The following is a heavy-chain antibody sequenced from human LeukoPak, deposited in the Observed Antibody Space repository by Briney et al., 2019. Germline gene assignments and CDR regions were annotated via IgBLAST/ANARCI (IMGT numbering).Heavy chain of an antibody. J-gene: IGHJ2*01. CDR2: IYSGVST. D-gene: IGHD3-22*01. CDR3: ARDRRYYDSSGYYFHWYFDL. V-gene: IGHV3-53*01. Sequence: GGSLRLSCAASGFTVSSHYMSWVRQSPGKGLEWGSDIYSGVSTYYADSATGRFTISRDNSKNTLYLQMNSLRAEDTALYYCARDRRYYDSSGYYFHWYFDLWGRGTLVTVSS. CDR1: GFTVSSHY.